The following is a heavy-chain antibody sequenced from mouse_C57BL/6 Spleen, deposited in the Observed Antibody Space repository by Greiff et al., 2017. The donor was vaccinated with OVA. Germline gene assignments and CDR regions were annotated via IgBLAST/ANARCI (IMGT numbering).Heavy chain of an antibody. CDR2: ISDGGSYT. CDR1: GFTFSSYA. D-gene: IGHD2-5*01. V-gene: IGHV5-4*01. J-gene: IGHJ2*01. CDR3: AREGSNYCFDY. Sequence: EVMLVESGGGLVKPGGSLKLSCAASGFTFSSYAMSWVRQTPEKRLEWVATISDGGSYTYYPDNVKGRFTISRDNAKNNLYLQMSHLKSEDTAMYYCAREGSNYCFDYWGQGTTLTVSS.